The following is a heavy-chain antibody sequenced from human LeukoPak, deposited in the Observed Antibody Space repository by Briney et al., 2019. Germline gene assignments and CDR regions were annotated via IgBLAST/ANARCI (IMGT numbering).Heavy chain of an antibody. V-gene: IGHV4-30-2*01. CDR2: IYHSGST. Sequence: PSETLSLTCAVSGGSISSGGYSWSWIRQPPGKGLEWIGYIYHSGSTYYNPSLKSRVTISVDRSKNQFSLKLSSVTAADTAVYYCARDGGLVVPAAPNAFDIWGQGTMVTVSS. J-gene: IGHJ3*02. CDR1: GGSISSGGYS. D-gene: IGHD2-2*01. CDR3: ARDGGLVVPAAPNAFDI.